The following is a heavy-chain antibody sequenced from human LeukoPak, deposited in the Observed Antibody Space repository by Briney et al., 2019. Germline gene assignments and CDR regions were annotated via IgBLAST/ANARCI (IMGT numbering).Heavy chain of an antibody. J-gene: IGHJ3*02. CDR1: GGSFSGYY. CDR2: INHSGST. D-gene: IGHD3-16*01. CDR3: ARVGSYDAFDI. Sequence: SETLSLTCAVYGGSFSGYYWSWIRQPPGKGLEWIGEINHSGSTNYNPSLKSRVTISVDTSKNQFSLKLSSVTAADTAVYYCARVGSYDAFDIWGQGTMVTVSS. V-gene: IGHV4-34*01.